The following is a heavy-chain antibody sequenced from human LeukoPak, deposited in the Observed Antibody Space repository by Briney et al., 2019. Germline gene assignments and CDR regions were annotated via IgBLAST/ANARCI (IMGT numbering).Heavy chain of an antibody. CDR2: IYYSGST. D-gene: IGHD4-23*01. CDR3: ARADYGGKTGYFDY. Sequence: PSETLSLTCTVSGGSISSYYWGWIRQPPGEGLKWIGSIYYSGSTYYNSSLQSRVTISVDTSNNQFSLKLSSVTAADTAVYYCARADYGGKTGYFDYWGQGTLVTVSS. CDR1: GGSISSYY. V-gene: IGHV4-39*07. J-gene: IGHJ4*02.